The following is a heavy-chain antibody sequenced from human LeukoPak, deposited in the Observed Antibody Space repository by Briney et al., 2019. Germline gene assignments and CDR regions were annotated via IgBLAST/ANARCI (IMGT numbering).Heavy chain of an antibody. CDR1: GYSFTSYG. CDR2: ISAYNGNT. Sequence: ASVKVSCKASGYSFTSYGLSWVRQAPGQGLEWMGWISAYNGNTNYAQKLQGRVTMTTDTSTSTAYMEVRSLRSEDTAVYYCARARYYGMDVWGQGTTVTVSS. V-gene: IGHV1-18*01. CDR3: ARARYYGMDV. J-gene: IGHJ6*02.